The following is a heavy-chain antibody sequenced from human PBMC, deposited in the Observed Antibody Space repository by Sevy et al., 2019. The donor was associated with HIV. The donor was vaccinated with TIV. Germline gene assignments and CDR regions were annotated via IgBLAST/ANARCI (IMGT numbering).Heavy chain of an antibody. Sequence: GGSLRLSCVASRFSFSSYWMTWVRQAPGKGLEWVPSIKKDGSEKYYVDSVKGRFTISRDNAKNSLSLQMKSLRGEDTAGCFCARGHYGMDSWGQGTTVTVSS. J-gene: IGHJ6*02. CDR1: RFSFSSYW. CDR3: ARGHYGMDS. CDR2: IKKDGSEK. V-gene: IGHV3-7*01.